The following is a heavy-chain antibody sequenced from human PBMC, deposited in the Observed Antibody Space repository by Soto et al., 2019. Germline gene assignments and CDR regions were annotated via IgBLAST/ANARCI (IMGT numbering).Heavy chain of an antibody. CDR1: GFTFSTFS. CDR2: ISGGGRPI. J-gene: IGHJ4*02. Sequence: EVQLVESGGGSVQPGGSLRLSCAASGFTFSTFSMNWVRQAPGRGLEWVSYISGGGRPISYADTVKGRFTITIDKAKNSLYLQMDSLTDEDTAVYYCARDLGWAFDSWGQGTLVTVSS. V-gene: IGHV3-48*02. CDR3: ARDLGWAFDS.